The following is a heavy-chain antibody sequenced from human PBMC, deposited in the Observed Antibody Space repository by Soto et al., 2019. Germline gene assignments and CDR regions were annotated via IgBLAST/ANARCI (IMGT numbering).Heavy chain of an antibody. CDR2: FDPEDGET. Sequence: ASVKVSCKVSGYTLTELSMHWVRQAPGEGLEWMGGFDPEDGETIYAQKFQGRVTMTEDTSTDTAYMELSSLRSEDTAVYYCATETGGLRGFEYYYYGMDVWGQGTTVTV. CDR3: ATETGGLRGFEYYYYGMDV. D-gene: IGHD5-12*01. V-gene: IGHV1-24*01. CDR1: GYTLTELS. J-gene: IGHJ6*02.